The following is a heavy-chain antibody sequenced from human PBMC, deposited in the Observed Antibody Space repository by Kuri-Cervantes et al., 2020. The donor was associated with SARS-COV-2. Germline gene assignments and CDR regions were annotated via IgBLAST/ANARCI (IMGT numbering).Heavy chain of an antibody. J-gene: IGHJ4*02. CDR1: GFTVSSNY. Sequence: GESLKISCAASGFTVSSNYMSWVRQAPGKGLEWVSVIYSGGSTYYADSVKGRFTISRDNSKKVVYLHMNSLRDEDTAVYYCARPTFDYWGQGTLVTVSS. CDR3: ARPTFDY. CDR2: IYSGGST. V-gene: IGHV3-66*02.